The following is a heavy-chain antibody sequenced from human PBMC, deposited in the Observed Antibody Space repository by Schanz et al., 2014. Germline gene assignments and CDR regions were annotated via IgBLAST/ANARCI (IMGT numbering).Heavy chain of an antibody. J-gene: IGHJ4*02. CDR3: ARDNRYYLFDY. D-gene: IGHD3-16*02. CDR2: ISASGGDT. CDR1: GFTFSSYA. Sequence: EVQLLESGGGLVQPGGSLRLSCAASGFTFSSYAMSWVRQAPGKGLEWLSVISASGGDTYYADSVKGRFTISRDNSKNTLYLQLGSLSAEDTAVYFCARDNRYYLFDYWGQGALVTVSS. V-gene: IGHV3-23*01.